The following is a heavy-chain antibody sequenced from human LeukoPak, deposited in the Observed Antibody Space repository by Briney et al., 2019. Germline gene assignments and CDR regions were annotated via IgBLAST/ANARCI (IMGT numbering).Heavy chain of an antibody. Sequence: GGSLRLSCAASGFTFSSYSMNWIRQAPGKGLEWVSSISSSSSYIYYADSVKGRFIFSRANAKNSLSLQMYSLRAEDTAVYYCASSGRGSGSYSANYYFDYWGQGTLVTVSS. V-gene: IGHV3-21*01. CDR2: ISSSSSYI. D-gene: IGHD3-10*01. CDR3: ASSGRGSGSYSANYYFDY. J-gene: IGHJ4*02. CDR1: GFTFSSYS.